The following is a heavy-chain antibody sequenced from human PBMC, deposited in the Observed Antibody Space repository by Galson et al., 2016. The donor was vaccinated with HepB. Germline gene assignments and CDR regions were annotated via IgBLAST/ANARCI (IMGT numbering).Heavy chain of an antibody. D-gene: IGHD3-3*01. CDR1: GYSFTNYA. Sequence: SVKVSCKASGYSFTNYAVHWVRQAPSQRLEWMGWINTDNGNTKYSQKFQGRVTMTRDTSASTAYMELSSLRSEDTAVYYCARNYDFWSGYFRAHGMYVGGQGTTVTVSS. J-gene: IGHJ6*02. V-gene: IGHV1-3*04. CDR3: ARNYDFWSGYFRAHGMYV. CDR2: INTDNGNT.